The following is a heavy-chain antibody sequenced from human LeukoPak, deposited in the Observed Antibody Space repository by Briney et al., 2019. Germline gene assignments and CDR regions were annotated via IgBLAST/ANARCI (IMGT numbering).Heavy chain of an antibody. V-gene: IGHV3-15*01. J-gene: IGHJ4*02. CDR2: IKSKTDGGTT. CDR3: TTDREYSSSSAY. CDR1: GFTFSSYA. Sequence: GGSLRLSCEASGFTFSSYAMSWVRQAPGKGLEWVGRIKSKTDGGTTDYAAPVKGRFTISRDDSKNTLYLQMNSLKTEDTAVYYCTTDREYSSSSAYWGQGTLVTVSS. D-gene: IGHD6-6*01.